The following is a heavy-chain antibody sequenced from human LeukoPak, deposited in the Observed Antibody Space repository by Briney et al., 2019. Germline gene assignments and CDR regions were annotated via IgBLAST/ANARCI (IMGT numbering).Heavy chain of an antibody. D-gene: IGHD3-10*01. V-gene: IGHV4-4*07. CDR2: IYSSGST. Sequence: SETLSLTCTVSGDSISTFYWSWIRQPAGKGLEWIGRIYSSGSTNYNPSLKSRVTISVDTSKNQFSLKLSSVTAADTAVYYCARALLGALDYWGQGTLVTVSS. J-gene: IGHJ4*02. CDR3: ARALLGALDY. CDR1: GDSISTFY.